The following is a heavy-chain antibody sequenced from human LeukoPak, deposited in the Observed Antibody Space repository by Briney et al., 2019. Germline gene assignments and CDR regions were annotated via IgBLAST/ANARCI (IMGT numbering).Heavy chain of an antibody. CDR1: GFTFSSSE. CDR2: IGSSDTTV. V-gene: IGHV3-48*03. CDR3: ARLTVTTKDAFDI. D-gene: IGHD4-17*01. J-gene: IGHJ3*02. Sequence: WGSLRLSCAASGFTFSSSEMNWVRQAPGKGLEWVSYIGSSDTTVHYADSVEGRFTISRDNAKNSLYLQMNSLRAEDTAIYYCARLTVTTKDAFDIWGQGTMVIVSS.